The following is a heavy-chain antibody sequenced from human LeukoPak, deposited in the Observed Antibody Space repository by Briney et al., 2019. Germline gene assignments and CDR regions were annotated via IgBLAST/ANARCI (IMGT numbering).Heavy chain of an antibody. D-gene: IGHD3-22*01. Sequence: SETLSLTCTVSGGSISSYYWSWIRQPPGKGLEWIGYIYYSGSTNYNPSLKSRVTISVDTSKNQFSLRLSSVTAADTAVYYCAMDYYGSSGYPPVFDYWGQGTLVTVSS. CDR3: AMDYYGSSGYPPVFDY. CDR1: GGSISSYY. V-gene: IGHV4-59*08. J-gene: IGHJ4*02. CDR2: IYYSGST.